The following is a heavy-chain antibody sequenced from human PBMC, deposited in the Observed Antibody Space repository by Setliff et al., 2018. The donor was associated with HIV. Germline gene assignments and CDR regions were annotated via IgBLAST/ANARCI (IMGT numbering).Heavy chain of an antibody. V-gene: IGHV1-2*05. J-gene: IGHJ6*02. CDR2: INLNSGDT. CDR3: ARGELDYASGRYGMDV. D-gene: IGHD3-10*01. Sequence: ASVKVSCKASGYTFTGYYMHWVRQAPGQGLEWMGRINLNSGDTNYAQKFQGRVTMTRDPSISTAYMELSRLRSDDTVVYYCARGELDYASGRYGMDVWGQGTTVTVSS. CDR1: GYTFTGYY.